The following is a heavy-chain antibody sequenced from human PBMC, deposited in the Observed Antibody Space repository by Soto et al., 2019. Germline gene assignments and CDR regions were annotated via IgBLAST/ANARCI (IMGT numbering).Heavy chain of an antibody. CDR2: ISYDGSNK. Sequence: QVPLVESGGGVVQPGRSLRLSCAASGFTFSSYAMHWVRQAPGKGLEWVAVISYDGSNKYYADSVKGRFTISRDNSKNTLYLQMNSLRAEDTAVYYCARGPYYYDSSGYPYADYWGQGTLVTVSS. J-gene: IGHJ4*02. CDR3: ARGPYYYDSSGYPYADY. V-gene: IGHV3-30-3*01. D-gene: IGHD3-22*01. CDR1: GFTFSSYA.